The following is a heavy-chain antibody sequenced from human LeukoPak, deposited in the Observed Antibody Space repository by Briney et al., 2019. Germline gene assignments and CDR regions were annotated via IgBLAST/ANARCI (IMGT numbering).Heavy chain of an antibody. Sequence: PGRSLILSGVTSDFPFSSYVMHWVRQAPGKGLEWVALIWADGSSIHYADSVKGRFTISRDNSKNTLYLQMNSLRAEDTGIYYCARQEYGPAALFDCWGQGTLVTVSS. CDR2: IWADGSSI. J-gene: IGHJ4*02. V-gene: IGHV3-33*01. CDR1: DFPFSSYV. CDR3: ARQEYGPAALFDC. D-gene: IGHD2/OR15-2a*01.